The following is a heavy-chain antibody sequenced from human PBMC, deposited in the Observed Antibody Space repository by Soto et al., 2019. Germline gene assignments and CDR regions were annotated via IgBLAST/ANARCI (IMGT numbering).Heavy chain of an antibody. CDR1: GGSISSYY. V-gene: IGHV4-4*07. J-gene: IGHJ6*04. CDR3: AGVLGVGATTRNSSYGMAV. Sequence: SETLSLTCTVSGGSISSYYLSWIRQPAGKGLEWVGRIYTSGSTNYNPSLKSRVSMSVHTSKNQFSRKLSSVTAADTAVYYCAGVLGVGATTRNSSYGMAVWGKGPTATAPQ. CDR2: IYTSGST. D-gene: IGHD1-26*01.